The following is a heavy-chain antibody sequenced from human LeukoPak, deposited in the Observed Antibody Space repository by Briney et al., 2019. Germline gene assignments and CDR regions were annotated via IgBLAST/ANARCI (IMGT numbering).Heavy chain of an antibody. J-gene: IGHJ3*02. CDR1: GLTFSNFA. CDR2: LSASGGGT. D-gene: IGHD5-18*01. V-gene: IGHV3-23*01. CDR3: ATVLHTSMTTWAAFDT. Sequence: GGSLRLSCAASGLTFSNFAMTWVRQTPGKGLEWVSALSASGGGTFYAPSVKGRFTISRDNSKNTVSLQINSLRAEDTALYYCATVLHTSMTTWAAFDTWGQGTMVTVSS.